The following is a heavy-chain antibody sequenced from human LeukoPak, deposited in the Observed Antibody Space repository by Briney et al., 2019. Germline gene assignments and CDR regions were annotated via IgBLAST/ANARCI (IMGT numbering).Heavy chain of an antibody. J-gene: IGHJ4*02. CDR1: GFAFSSYT. CDR3: AKKTSYCGGDCYPYYFDH. V-gene: IGHV3-23*01. CDR2: ISGSGGST. Sequence: GGSLRLSCAASGFAFSSYTMGWVRQAPGKGLEWVSAISGSGGSTYYADSVKGRFTISRDNSKNALYVQMNSLRAEDTAVYYCAKKTSYCGGDCYPYYFDHWGQGTLVTVSS. D-gene: IGHD2-21*02.